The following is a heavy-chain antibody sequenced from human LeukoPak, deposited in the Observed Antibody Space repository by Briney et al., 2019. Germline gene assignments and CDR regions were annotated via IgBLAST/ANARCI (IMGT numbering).Heavy chain of an antibody. CDR3: VRGVVAANY. D-gene: IGHD2-15*01. CDR2: IYYSGST. CDR1: GGSISSSSYY. V-gene: IGHV4-39*07. Sequence: SETLSLTCTVSGGSISSSSYYWGWIRQPPGKGLEWIGSIYYSGSTNYNPSLKSRVTISVDTSKNQFSLKLSSVTAADTAVYYCVRGVVAANYWGQGTLVTVSS. J-gene: IGHJ4*02.